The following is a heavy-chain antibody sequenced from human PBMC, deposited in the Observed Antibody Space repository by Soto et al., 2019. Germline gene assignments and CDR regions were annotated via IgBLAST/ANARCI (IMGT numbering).Heavy chain of an antibody. D-gene: IGHD2-2*01. Sequence: ASVKVSCKASGYTFTSYDINWVRQATGQGLEWMGWMNPNSGNTGYAQKFQGRVTMTRNTSISTAYMELSSLGSEDTAVYYCARGVPAARANPHHVGIRGPRWFDPWGQGTLVTVSS. CDR2: MNPNSGNT. J-gene: IGHJ5*02. CDR1: GYTFTSYD. CDR3: ARGVPAARANPHHVGIRGPRWFDP. V-gene: IGHV1-8*01.